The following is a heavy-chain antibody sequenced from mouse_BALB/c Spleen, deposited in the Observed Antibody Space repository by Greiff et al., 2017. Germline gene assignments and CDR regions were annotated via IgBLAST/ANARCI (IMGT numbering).Heavy chain of an antibody. CDR1: GFTFSSFG. Sequence: EVQGVESGGGLVQPGGSRKLSCAASGFTFSSFGMHWVRQAPEKGLEWVAYISSGSSTIYYADTVKGRFTISRDNPKNTLFLQMTSLRSEDTAMYYCARSNYGNYYAMDYGGQGTSVTVAS. D-gene: IGHD2-1*01. CDR2: ISSGSSTI. CDR3: ARSNYGNYYAMDY. V-gene: IGHV5-17*02. J-gene: IGHJ4*01.